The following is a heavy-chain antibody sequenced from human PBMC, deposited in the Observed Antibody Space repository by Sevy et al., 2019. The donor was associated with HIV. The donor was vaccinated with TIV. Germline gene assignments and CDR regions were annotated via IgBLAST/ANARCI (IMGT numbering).Heavy chain of an antibody. Sequence: ASVKVSCKASGYTFTGYYIHWERQAPGLGLEWMGRISPMNGDTDYAQKFQGRVTMTRDTSISAAYLDVTRLRSDDTATYYCARAYCSDGSCYEGAYWGQGTLVTVSS. V-gene: IGHV1-2*06. CDR2: ISPMNGDT. J-gene: IGHJ4*02. D-gene: IGHD2-15*01. CDR3: ARAYCSDGSCYEGAY. CDR1: GYTFTGYY.